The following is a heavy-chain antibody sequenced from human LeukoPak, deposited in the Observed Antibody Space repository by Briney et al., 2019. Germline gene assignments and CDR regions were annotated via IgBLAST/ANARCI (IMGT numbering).Heavy chain of an antibody. D-gene: IGHD5-18*01. CDR3: ARGVLGYSYGFDY. V-gene: IGHV3-53*04. CDR1: GFTVSSNY. CDR2: IFSGGTT. J-gene: IGHJ4*02. Sequence: PGGSLRLSCAASGFTVSSNYMSWVRQAPGKGLEWVSAIFSGGTTYYADSVKGRFTTSRHNSENTLYLQMNSLRGEDTAVYYCARGVLGYSYGFDYWGQGTLVTVSS.